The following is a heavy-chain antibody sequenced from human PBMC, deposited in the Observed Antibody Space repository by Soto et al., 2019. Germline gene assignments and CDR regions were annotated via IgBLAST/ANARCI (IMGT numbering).Heavy chain of an antibody. Sequence: EVQLVESGGGLVQPGGSLRLSCVASGFTVSSNYMTWVRQAPGKGLESVSVIYSGGSTDYADSVKGRFTISRENSKNTLYLQMNRLRAEDTAVYYCARRHYYGSDWGQGTLVTVAS. V-gene: IGHV3-66*04. CDR3: ARRHYYGSD. CDR1: GFTVSSNY. CDR2: IYSGGST. J-gene: IGHJ4*02. D-gene: IGHD3-10*01.